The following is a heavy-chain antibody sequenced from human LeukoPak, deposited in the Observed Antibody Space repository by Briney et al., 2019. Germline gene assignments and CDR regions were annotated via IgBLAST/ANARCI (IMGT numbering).Heavy chain of an antibody. V-gene: IGHV4-38-2*01. D-gene: IGHD3-10*01. CDR2: VSHSGIT. J-gene: IGHJ4*02. Sequence: SETLSLTCAVSGYSIRSGYYWGWIRQPPGKGLEWIGYVSHSGITLYNPSLKSRVTISIDTSKNQFSLRRTSVTAADTAVYYCARSLSYGSESFDYWGQGTLVTVSS. CDR3: ARSLSYGSESFDY. CDR1: GYSIRSGYY.